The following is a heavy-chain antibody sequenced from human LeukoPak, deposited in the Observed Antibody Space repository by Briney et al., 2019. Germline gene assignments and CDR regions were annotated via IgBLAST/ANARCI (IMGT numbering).Heavy chain of an antibody. D-gene: IGHD3-3*01. Sequence: GGSLRLSCTASGFTFRDYYVTWIRQAPGKGLEWVSYIRSTGSSTAYADSVKGRFAISRDNAKNSLYLQMNGLRVEDTAVYYCARVYYASWSGQPLSQHWLDPWGQGTLVTVSS. J-gene: IGHJ5*02. CDR1: GFTFRDYY. CDR3: ARVYYASWSGQPLSQHWLDP. V-gene: IGHV3-11*04. CDR2: IRSTGSST.